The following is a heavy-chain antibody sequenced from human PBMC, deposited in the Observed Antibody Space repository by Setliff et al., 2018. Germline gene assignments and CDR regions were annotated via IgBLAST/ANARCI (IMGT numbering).Heavy chain of an antibody. CDR1: GASISDYY. J-gene: IGHJ4*02. CDR2: VSASGST. V-gene: IGHV4-4*07. D-gene: IGHD3-10*01. CDR3: ARHLLVRGTYHFDY. Sequence: PSETLSLTCTVSGASISDYYRTWIRQPAGKELEWIGRVSASGSTTYNPSLKSRVTMSVDTTKNQFSLKLTSMTAADTAVYFCARHLLVRGTYHFDYWGQGSPVTVSS.